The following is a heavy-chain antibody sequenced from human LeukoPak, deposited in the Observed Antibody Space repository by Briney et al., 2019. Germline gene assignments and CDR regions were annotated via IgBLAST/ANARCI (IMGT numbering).Heavy chain of an antibody. CDR1: GFAFSSYA. CDR2: ISVSSSSI. D-gene: IGHD1-26*01. Sequence: GGSLRLSCAASGFAFSSYAMSWVRQAPGKGLEWISYISVSSSSITYADSVKGRFTTSRDNAQNSFYLQMNSLRADDTAVYYCARDRVGATEFDYWGQGTLVTVSS. J-gene: IGHJ4*02. CDR3: ARDRVGATEFDY. V-gene: IGHV3-48*04.